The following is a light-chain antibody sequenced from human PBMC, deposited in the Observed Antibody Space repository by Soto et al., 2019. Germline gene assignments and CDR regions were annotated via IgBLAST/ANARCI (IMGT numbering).Light chain of an antibody. CDR1: QSVSSN. V-gene: IGKV3-15*01. Sequence: EIVMTQSPATLSVSPGERATLSLSASQSVSSNLAWYQQKPGQAPRLLIYGASTRATGIPARFSGSGSGTEFTLTISSLQSEDFAVYYCQQYNNWPPLTFGGGTKVDIK. CDR3: QQYNNWPPLT. CDR2: GAS. J-gene: IGKJ4*01.